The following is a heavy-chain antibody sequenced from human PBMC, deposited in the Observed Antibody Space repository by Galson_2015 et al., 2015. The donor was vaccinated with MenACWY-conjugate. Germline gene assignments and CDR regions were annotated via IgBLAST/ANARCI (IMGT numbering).Heavy chain of an antibody. CDR2: IKADGSFS. J-gene: IGHJ6*03. V-gene: IGHV3-74*01. D-gene: IGHD2-15*01. CDR1: GFTFNNYW. Sequence: SLRLSCAASGFTFNNYWMHWVRQPPGKGLEWISYIKADGSFSNYADSVKGRFTISRDNSKNTLYLQMSRLRAEDTALYYCAKDVYMDVWGKGTTVSVSS. CDR3: AKDVYMDV.